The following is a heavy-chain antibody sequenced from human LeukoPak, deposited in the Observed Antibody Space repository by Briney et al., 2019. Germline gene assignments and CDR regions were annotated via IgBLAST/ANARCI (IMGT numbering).Heavy chain of an antibody. V-gene: IGHV1-2*02. CDR3: GREEAIFGVVIGLDY. D-gene: IGHD3-3*01. CDR2: INPNIGGT. Sequence: PSVKLSCKASGYTFTGYYMHWVRHAAGQGIEWMGSINPNIGGTIYAQKFPGRVTMNRDTSISTAYMEVSSLRSDDTAVYYCGREEAIFGVVIGLDYWGQGALVTVSS. CDR1: GYTFTGYY. J-gene: IGHJ4*02.